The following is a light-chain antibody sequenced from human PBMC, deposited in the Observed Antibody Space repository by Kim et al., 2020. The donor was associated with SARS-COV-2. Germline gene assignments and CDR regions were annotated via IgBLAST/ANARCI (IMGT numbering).Light chain of an antibody. CDR1: QSVSSY. Sequence: EIVLTQSPATLSLSPGERATLSCRASQSVSSYLAWYQQRPGQAPRLLIYDASNRATGIPARFSGSGSGIDFTLTISSLEPEDFAVYYCQQRSNWPPTFGGGTKVYIK. J-gene: IGKJ4*01. V-gene: IGKV3-11*01. CDR3: QQRSNWPPT. CDR2: DAS.